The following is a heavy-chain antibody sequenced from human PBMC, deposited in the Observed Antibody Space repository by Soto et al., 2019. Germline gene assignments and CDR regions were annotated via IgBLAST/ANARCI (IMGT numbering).Heavy chain of an antibody. V-gene: IGHV3-23*01. CDR1: GFTFISYA. J-gene: IGHJ2*01. CDR3: AKAVTGDWYFDL. CDR2: ISGSGGST. Sequence: EVQLLESGGGLVQPGGSLRLSCAASGFTFISYAMSWVRQAPGKGLEWVSGISGSGGSTNYADSVKGRFTISRDNSRNTLSLQLNILRAEDTAVYYCAKAVTGDWYFDLWGRGTLVAVSS. D-gene: IGHD6-19*01.